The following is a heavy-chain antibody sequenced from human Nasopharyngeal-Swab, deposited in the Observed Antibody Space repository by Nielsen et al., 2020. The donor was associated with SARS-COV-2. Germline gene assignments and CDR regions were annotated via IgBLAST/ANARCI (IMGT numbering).Heavy chain of an antibody. CDR3: ARGIVLVPTARSDSAFDI. D-gene: IGHD2-2*01. V-gene: IGHV4-59*01. CDR1: AGSIISYS. J-gene: IGHJ3*02. CDR2: ISYTGST. Sequence: GSLRLSCTVSAGSIISYSWSWIRQPPGKGLEWIGYISYTGSTNYNPSLKRRVTISVDMSKNQFSLRLSSVTAADTAIYYCARGIVLVPTARSDSAFDIWGQGTMVTVSS.